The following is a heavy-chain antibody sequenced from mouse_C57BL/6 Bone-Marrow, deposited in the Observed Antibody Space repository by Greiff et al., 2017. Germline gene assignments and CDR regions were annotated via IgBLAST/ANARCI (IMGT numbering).Heavy chain of an antibody. CDR1: GYTFTSYW. CDR2: IYPGSGST. D-gene: IGHD1-1*01. V-gene: IGHV1-55*01. J-gene: IGHJ3*01. CDR3: ARQAYYCGSSPFAY. Sequence: QVQLQQPGAELVKPGASVKMSCKASGYTFTSYWITWVQQRPGQGLEWIGDIYPGSGSTNYNEKFKSKATPTVDTAPTTAYMQRSSQTSEDSAVYYCARQAYYCGSSPFAYWGQGTLVTVSA.